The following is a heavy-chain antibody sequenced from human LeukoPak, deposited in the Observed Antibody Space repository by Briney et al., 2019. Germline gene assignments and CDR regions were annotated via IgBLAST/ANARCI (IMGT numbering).Heavy chain of an antibody. J-gene: IGHJ3*02. CDR2: IIPIFGTA. CDR3: ARDRITMVRGVIIKRDAFDI. CDR1: GYTFTSYG. Sequence: GASVKVSCKASGYTFTSYGISWVRQAPGQGLEWMGGIIPIFGTANYAQKFQGRVTITADESTSTAYMELSSLRSEDTAVYYCARDRITMVRGVIIKRDAFDIWGQGTMVTVSS. V-gene: IGHV1-69*13. D-gene: IGHD3-10*01.